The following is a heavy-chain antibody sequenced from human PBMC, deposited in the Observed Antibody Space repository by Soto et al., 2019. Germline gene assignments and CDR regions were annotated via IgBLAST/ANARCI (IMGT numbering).Heavy chain of an antibody. CDR1: GFTFSSYE. Sequence: GGSLRLSCAASGFTFSSYEMNWVRQAPGKGLEWVSYISSSGSTIYYADSVKGRFTISRDNAKNSLYLQMNSLRAEDTAVYYCARDTSYDSSGSPFYWGQGTLVTSPQ. D-gene: IGHD3-22*01. CDR2: ISSSGSTI. CDR3: ARDTSYDSSGSPFY. J-gene: IGHJ4*02. V-gene: IGHV3-48*03.